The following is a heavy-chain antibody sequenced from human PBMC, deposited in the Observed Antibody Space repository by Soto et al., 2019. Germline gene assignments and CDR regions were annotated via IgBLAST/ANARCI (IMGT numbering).Heavy chain of an antibody. D-gene: IGHD3-3*01. CDR1: GGSISSGGYY. Sequence: PSETLSLTCTVSGGSISSGGYYWSWIRQHPGKGLEWIGYIYYSGNTYYNPSLESRITISVDTSKNQFSLNLSSVTAADTAVYYCAGLSRFYFGDWGQGTLVTVYS. CDR3: AGLSRFYFGD. J-gene: IGHJ4*02. V-gene: IGHV4-31*02. CDR2: IYYSGNT.